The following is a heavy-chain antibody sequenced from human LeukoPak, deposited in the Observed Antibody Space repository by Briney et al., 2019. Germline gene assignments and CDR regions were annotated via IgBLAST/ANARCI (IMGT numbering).Heavy chain of an antibody. Sequence: PSETLSLTCTVSGGSISNYYWGWIRQPPGEGLEWIGSIYYSGSTYYNSSLQSRVTISVDTSKNQFSLKLSSVTAADTAVYYCARLVVSSWYHEVLLGRDYWGQGTLVTVSS. CDR1: GGSISNYY. J-gene: IGHJ4*02. V-gene: IGHV4-39*01. CDR2: IYYSGST. CDR3: ARLVVSSWYHEVLLGRDY. D-gene: IGHD6-13*01.